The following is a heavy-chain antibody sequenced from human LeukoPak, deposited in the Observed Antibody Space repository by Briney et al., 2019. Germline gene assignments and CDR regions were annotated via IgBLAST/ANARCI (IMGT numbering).Heavy chain of an antibody. V-gene: IGHV4-38-2*02. CDR2: IFHTGSA. D-gene: IGHD2-2*01. CDR3: ARDPRWLTPDCTSTSCYENYFDP. CDR1: GYSISSGYQ. J-gene: IGHJ5*02. Sequence: SETLSLTCAVSGYSISSGYQWACIRQPPGKPLEWIGSIFHTGSAHYNPSLKSRVTMSIDTSTNHFSLRLSSVTAADTALYYCARDPRWLTPDCTSTSCYENYFDPWGQGILVTVSP.